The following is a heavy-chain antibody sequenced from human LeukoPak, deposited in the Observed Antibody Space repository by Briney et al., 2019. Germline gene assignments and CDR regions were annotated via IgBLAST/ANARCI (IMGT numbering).Heavy chain of an antibody. CDR3: AAMDHFDY. Sequence: GGSLRLSCTASGFTVSGTHMTWVRQAPQKGLEWVSAMYTGGTTYYADSVKGRFTISRDNAKNSLHLEMNSLRADDTAVYYCAAMDHFDYWGQGTLVSVSS. CDR2: MYTGGTT. CDR1: GFTVSGTH. D-gene: IGHD5-18*01. V-gene: IGHV3-66*01. J-gene: IGHJ4*02.